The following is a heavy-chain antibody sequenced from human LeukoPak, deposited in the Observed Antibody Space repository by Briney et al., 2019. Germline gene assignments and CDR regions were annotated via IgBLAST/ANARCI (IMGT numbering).Heavy chain of an antibody. J-gene: IGHJ5*02. Sequence: GGSLRLSCAASGFTFSSYWMSWVRQAPGKGLEWVANIKQAGSEKYYVDSVKGRFTISRDNAKNSLYLQMNSLRAEDTAVYYCARARGVVVVAAVNWFDPWGQGTLVTVSS. CDR1: GFTFSSYW. V-gene: IGHV3-7*04. CDR2: IKQAGSEK. CDR3: ARARGVVVVAAVNWFDP. D-gene: IGHD2-15*01.